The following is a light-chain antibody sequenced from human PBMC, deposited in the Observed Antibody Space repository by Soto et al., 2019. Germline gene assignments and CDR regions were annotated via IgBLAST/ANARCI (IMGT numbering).Light chain of an antibody. J-gene: IGLJ2*01. CDR3: SSYAGSNHLL. CDR2: EVT. Sequence: QSALTQSPSASGSPGQSVTISCTGTSSDVGGYNFVSWHQQHPGKAPKLMIYEVTKRLSGVPDRFSGSKSGNTASLTVSGLQVEDEADYYCSSYAGSNHLLFGGGTKVTVL. CDR1: SSDVGGYNF. V-gene: IGLV2-8*01.